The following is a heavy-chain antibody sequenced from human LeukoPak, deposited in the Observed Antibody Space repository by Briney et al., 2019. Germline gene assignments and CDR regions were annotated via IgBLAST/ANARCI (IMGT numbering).Heavy chain of an antibody. CDR1: GGSFSGYY. CDR3: ARDSYSSSWYPSYYFDY. CDR2: IYYSGSI. J-gene: IGHJ4*02. V-gene: IGHV4-34*01. D-gene: IGHD6-13*01. Sequence: PSETLSLTCAVYGGSFSGYYWSWIRQPPGKGLEWIGSIYYSGSIYYNPSLKSRVTIAVDTSKNQVSLKLNSVTAADTAVYYCARDSYSSSWYPSYYFDYWGQGTLVTVSS.